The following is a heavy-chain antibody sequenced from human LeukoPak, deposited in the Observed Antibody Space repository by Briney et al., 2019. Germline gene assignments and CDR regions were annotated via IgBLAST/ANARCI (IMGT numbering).Heavy chain of an antibody. CDR2: ITWNKDNI. J-gene: IGHJ6*01. CDR3: AKDLGSAITSALVLDV. Sequence: PGGSLRLSCAASGFTFDDYAMHWVRQAPGKGLEWLSGITWNKDNIRYAGSVTGRFTISRDNVKNVLYLQMNSLTPEDTALYYCAKDLGSAITSALVLDVWGQGTTVTVSS. V-gene: IGHV3-9*01. CDR1: GFTFDDYA. D-gene: IGHD2-15*01.